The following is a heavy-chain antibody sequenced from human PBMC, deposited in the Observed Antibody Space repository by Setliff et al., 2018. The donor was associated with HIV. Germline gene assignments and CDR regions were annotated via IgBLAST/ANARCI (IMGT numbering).Heavy chain of an antibody. CDR1: GYTFSHYG. J-gene: IGHJ3*01. Sequence: ASVKVSCKASGYTFSHYGISWVRQAPGQGLEWMGWISGYNGNTKYVQKFQGRVTMTTDTSTSTVYMELRSLRSDDTAVYYCARVPYRSAWFSGGHDAFDVWGQGTMVTVSS. CDR3: ARVPYRSAWFSGGHDAFDV. V-gene: IGHV1-18*01. CDR2: ISGYNGNT. D-gene: IGHD6-19*01.